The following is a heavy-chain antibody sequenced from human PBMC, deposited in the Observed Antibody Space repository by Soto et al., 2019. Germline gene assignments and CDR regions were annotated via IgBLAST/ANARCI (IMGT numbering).Heavy chain of an antibody. V-gene: IGHV3-74*03. CDR1: GFPFSGYW. Sequence: GGSLRLSCAASGFPFSGYWMHWVRQAPGKGLGWVSLIKSDATSTTYADFVKGRFTISRDNAKNTLYLQMSSLRDDDTAVYYCARDTLYGMDVWGQGTTVTVSS. CDR2: IKSDATST. CDR3: ARDTLYGMDV. J-gene: IGHJ6*02.